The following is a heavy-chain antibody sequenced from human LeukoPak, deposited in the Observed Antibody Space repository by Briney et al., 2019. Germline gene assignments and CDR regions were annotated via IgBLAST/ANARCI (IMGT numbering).Heavy chain of an antibody. CDR3: ARDRKDDSSGYYLFDN. V-gene: IGHV3-7*01. Sequence: GGSLRLSCAASGFTFSNYWMSWVRQAPGKGLEWVANIQQDGGEKYYVDSVKGRFTISRDNAKSSLYLQMNSLRAEDTAVFYCARDRKDDSSGYYLFDNWGRGTLVTVSS. CDR2: IQQDGGEK. CDR1: GFTFSNYW. J-gene: IGHJ4*02. D-gene: IGHD3-22*01.